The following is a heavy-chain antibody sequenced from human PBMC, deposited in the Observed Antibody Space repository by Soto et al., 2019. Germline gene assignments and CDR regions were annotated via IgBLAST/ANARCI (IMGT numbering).Heavy chain of an antibody. J-gene: IGHJ2*01. CDR3: ARGNHRWRQLWYFDL. CDR1: GGTFSSYT. Sequence: QVQLVQSGAEEKKPGSSVTVSCKASGGTFSSYTISWVRQAPGQGLEWMGGIIPIFGTANYAQKFQGRVTITADESTSTADMELSTLRSEDTAVYYCARGNHRWRQLWYFDLWGRGTLVTVSS. CDR2: IIPIFGTA. V-gene: IGHV1-69*12. D-gene: IGHD5-12*01.